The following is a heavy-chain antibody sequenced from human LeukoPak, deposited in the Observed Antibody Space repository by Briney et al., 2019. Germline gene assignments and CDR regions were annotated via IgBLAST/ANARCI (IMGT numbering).Heavy chain of an antibody. CDR1: GFTFNSYG. J-gene: IGHJ4*02. Sequence: GRSLRLSCAASGFTFNSYGMHWVRQAPGKGLEWVSIMYSGGGTDYADSVKGRFTISRDNSKNTVYLQMNNLRAEDTAVYYCARDPSPYYSDYGHWGQGTLVIVSS. D-gene: IGHD4-11*01. CDR2: MYSGGGT. V-gene: IGHV3-NL1*01. CDR3: ARDPSPYYSDYGH.